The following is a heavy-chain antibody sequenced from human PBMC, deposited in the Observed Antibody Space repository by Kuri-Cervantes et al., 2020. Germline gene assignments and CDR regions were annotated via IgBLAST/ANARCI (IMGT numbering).Heavy chain of an antibody. J-gene: IGHJ6*02. CDR1: GFTFSSYW. V-gene: IGHV3-7*01. Sequence: GESLKSSCAASGFTFSSYWMSWVRQAPGKGLEWVANIKQDGSEKYYVDSVKGRFTISRDNAKNLLFVQMNSLRVEDTAVYFCARGHYGMDVWGQGTTVTVSS. CDR2: IKQDGSEK. CDR3: ARGHYGMDV.